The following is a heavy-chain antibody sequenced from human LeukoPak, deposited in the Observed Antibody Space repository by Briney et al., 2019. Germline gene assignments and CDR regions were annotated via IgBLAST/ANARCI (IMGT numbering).Heavy chain of an antibody. Sequence: GESLKISCRGSGYSFTSYWIGWVRQMPGKGLEWMGIIYPGDSDTRYSPSFQGQVTISADKSISTAYLQWSSLKASDTAMYYCARRPGYYYDSSGFYFDYWGQGTLVTVSS. CDR3: ARRPGYYYDSSGFYFDY. J-gene: IGHJ4*02. D-gene: IGHD3-22*01. V-gene: IGHV5-51*01. CDR2: IYPGDSDT. CDR1: GYSFTSYW.